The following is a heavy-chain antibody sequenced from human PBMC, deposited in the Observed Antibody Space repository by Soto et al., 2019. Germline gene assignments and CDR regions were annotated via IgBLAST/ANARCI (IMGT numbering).Heavy chain of an antibody. CDR2: MFYSGLT. CDR3: ARLSVSLSGPYGIHV. J-gene: IGHJ6*02. CDR1: GYSVTSSDYY. Sequence: NPSETLSLTCSVSGYSVTSSDYYWAWIRQPPGKGLEWIGSMFYSGLTYYNPSLKSRVTLSVDTSKNQFSVRLNSVTAADTAVYYCARLSVSLSGPYGIHVWGQGTTVTVSS. V-gene: IGHV4-39*01. D-gene: IGHD2-15*01.